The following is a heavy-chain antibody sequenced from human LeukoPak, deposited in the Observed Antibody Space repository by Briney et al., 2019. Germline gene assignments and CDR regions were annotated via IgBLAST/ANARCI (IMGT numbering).Heavy chain of an antibody. CDR2: ISSTSSYI. CDR1: GFTFSIYS. V-gene: IGHV3-21*06. D-gene: IGHD3-22*01. Sequence: PGGSLRLSCAASGFTFSIYSVTWVRQAPGKGLEWVASISSTSSYIYYADSVRGRFTISRDNAQYLAYLQMNSLRAEDTAVYYCAKEMVREDDSGYYPFDDWGQGTLVTVSS. J-gene: IGHJ4*02. CDR3: AKEMVREDDSGYYPFDD.